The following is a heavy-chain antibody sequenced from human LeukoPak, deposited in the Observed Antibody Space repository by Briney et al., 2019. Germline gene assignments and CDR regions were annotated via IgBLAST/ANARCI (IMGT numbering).Heavy chain of an antibody. V-gene: IGHV4-34*01. Sequence: KSSETLSLTCTVSGGSISGYYWSWIRQPPGKGLEWIGEINHSGTTNYNPSLKSRVTISIDTSKNHFSLRLSSVTAADTAVYYCARRMITFGGVVVIPNAFDYWGQGTLVTVSS. CDR2: INHSGTT. D-gene: IGHD3-16*02. J-gene: IGHJ4*02. CDR3: ARRMITFGGVVVIPNAFDY. CDR1: GGSISGYY.